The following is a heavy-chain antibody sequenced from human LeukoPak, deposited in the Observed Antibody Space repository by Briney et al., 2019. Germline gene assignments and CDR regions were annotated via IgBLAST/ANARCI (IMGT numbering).Heavy chain of an antibody. CDR2: INPSGGST. Sequence: ASVKVSCRASGGTFSSYAISWVRQAPGQGLEWMGIINPSGGSTSYAQKFQGRVTMTRDTSTSTVYMELSSLRSEDTAVYYCARDERSYGMDVWGQGTTVTVSS. V-gene: IGHV1-46*01. CDR3: ARDERSYGMDV. J-gene: IGHJ6*02. CDR1: GGTFSSYA.